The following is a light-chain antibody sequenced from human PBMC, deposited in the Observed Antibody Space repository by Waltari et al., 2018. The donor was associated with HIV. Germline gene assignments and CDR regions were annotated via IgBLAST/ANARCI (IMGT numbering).Light chain of an antibody. Sequence: SALTQPASVSGSPGQSVTISCNGTSYEFDLHNFLSWYQQHPGKAPQLIIFGVNSRPSGISSRFSASKSGDTASLTISGLQSGDEADYYCTTYTAKDSLLIGSGTKLTVL. J-gene: IGLJ2*01. V-gene: IGLV2-14*01. CDR3: TTYTAKDSLL. CDR1: SYEFDLHNF. CDR2: GVN.